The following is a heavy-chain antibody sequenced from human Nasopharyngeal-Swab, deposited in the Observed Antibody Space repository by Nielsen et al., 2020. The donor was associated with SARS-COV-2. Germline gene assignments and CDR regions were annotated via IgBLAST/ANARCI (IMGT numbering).Heavy chain of an antibody. V-gene: IGHV2-70*11. Sequence: SGPMLVYPTHTLTLICTFSGFSLSPSRRSVSWIHQPPGKALDCLARIDLDDDKYYSTSLKTRLTISKDTSNNQVVVTMTNMDPGDTATYFCPRAPHYYGCGSDYWGQGTLVTVSS. D-gene: IGHD3-10*01. CDR2: IDLDDDK. J-gene: IGHJ4*02. CDR3: PRAPHYYGCGSDY. CDR1: GFSLSPSRRS.